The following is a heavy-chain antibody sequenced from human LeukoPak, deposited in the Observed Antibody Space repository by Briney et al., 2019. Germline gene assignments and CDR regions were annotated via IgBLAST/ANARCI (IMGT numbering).Heavy chain of an antibody. CDR2: IYYSGST. V-gene: IGHV4-31*03. CDR3: ARRKFGYYYDSSGYRPDAFDI. D-gene: IGHD3-22*01. CDR1: GGSISSGGYY. J-gene: IGHJ3*02. Sequence: SETLSLTCTVSGGSISSGGYYWSWIRQHPGKGLEWIGYIYYSGSTYYNPSLKSRVTISVDTSKNQFSLKLSSVTAADTAVYYCARRKFGYYYDSSGYRPDAFDIWGQGTMVTVSS.